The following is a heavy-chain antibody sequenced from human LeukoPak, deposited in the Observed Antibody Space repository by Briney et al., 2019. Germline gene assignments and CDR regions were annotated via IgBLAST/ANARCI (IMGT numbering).Heavy chain of an antibody. CDR2: ISYDGSNK. CDR1: GFTFSSYG. D-gene: IGHD3-22*01. Sequence: PGGYLRLSCAASGFTFSSYGMHWVRQAPGKGLEWVAVISYDGSNKYYADSVKGRFTISRDNAKNSLYLQMNSLRAEDTAVYYCARFDYYDSSEHFDYWGQGTLVTVSS. CDR3: ARFDYYDSSEHFDY. V-gene: IGHV3-30*03. J-gene: IGHJ4*02.